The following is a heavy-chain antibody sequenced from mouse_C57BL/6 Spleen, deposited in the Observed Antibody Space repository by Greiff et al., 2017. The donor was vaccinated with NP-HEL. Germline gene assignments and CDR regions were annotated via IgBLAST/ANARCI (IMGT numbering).Heavy chain of an antibody. J-gene: IGHJ1*03. CDR2: ISDGGSYT. V-gene: IGHV5-4*01. CDR3: ARDDYDEGVYWYFDV. D-gene: IGHD2-4*01. Sequence: EVQLVESGGGLVKPGGSLKLSCAASGFTFSSYAMSWVRQTPEKRLEWVATISDGGSYTYYPDNVKGRFTISRDNAKNNLYLQMSHLKSEDTAMYYCARDDYDEGVYWYFDVWGTGTTVTVSS. CDR1: GFTFSSYA.